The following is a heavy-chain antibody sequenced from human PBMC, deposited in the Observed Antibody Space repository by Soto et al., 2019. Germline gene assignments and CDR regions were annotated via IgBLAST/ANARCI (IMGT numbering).Heavy chain of an antibody. CDR2: IYSGGST. CDR3: AGDLAILEGYGMDV. J-gene: IGHJ6*02. V-gene: IGHV3-66*01. Sequence: PGGSLRLSCAASGFTVSSNYMSWVRQAPGKGLEWVSVIYSGGSTYYADSVKGRFTISRDNSKNTLYLQMNSLRAEDTAVYYCAGDLAILEGYGMDVWGQGTTVTVSS. D-gene: IGHD2-21*01. CDR1: GFTVSSNY.